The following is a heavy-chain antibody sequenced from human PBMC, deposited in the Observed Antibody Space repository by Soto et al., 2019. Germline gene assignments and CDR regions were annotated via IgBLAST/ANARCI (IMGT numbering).Heavy chain of an antibody. CDR3: ARVENPGLPLDY. CDR2: IYYSGST. D-gene: IGHD5-18*01. CDR1: GGSISSGDYY. V-gene: IGHV4-30-4*01. J-gene: IGHJ4*02. Sequence: PSETLSLTCTVSGGSISSGDYYWSWIRQPPGKGLEWIGYIYYSGSTYYNPSLKSRVTISVDTSKNQFSLKLSSVTAADTAVYYCARVENPGLPLDYWGQGTLVTVSS.